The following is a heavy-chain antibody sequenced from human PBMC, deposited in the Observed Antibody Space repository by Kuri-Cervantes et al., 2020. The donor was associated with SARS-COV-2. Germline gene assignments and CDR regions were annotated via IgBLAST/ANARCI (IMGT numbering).Heavy chain of an antibody. CDR3: ARHEQWLPAFDC. V-gene: IGHV4-34*01. D-gene: IGHD6-19*01. CDR2: INHSGST. CDR1: GGSFSGYY. Sequence: SQTLSLTCAVYGGSFSGYYWSWIRQPPGKGLEWIGEINHSGSTNYNPSLKSRVTISVDTSKNQFSLKLSSVTAADTAVYYCARHEQWLPAFDCWGQGTLVTVSS. J-gene: IGHJ4*02.